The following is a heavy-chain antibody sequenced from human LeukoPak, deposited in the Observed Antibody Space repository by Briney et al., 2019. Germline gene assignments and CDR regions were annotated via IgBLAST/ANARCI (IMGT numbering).Heavy chain of an antibody. J-gene: IGHJ6*02. CDR3: ARDQGLSLGSASYYYYGMDV. D-gene: IGHD3-16*01. V-gene: IGHV1-69*01. CDR2: ISPIFGRA. Sequence: RGASVRVSCKASGGTFSSYAISWVRQAPGQGLEWMGGISPIFGRANYAQKLKGRVTITADESTSTAYMEMSSLRSEDTAVYYCARDQGLSLGSASYYYYGMDVWGQGTTVTVSS. CDR1: GGTFSSYA.